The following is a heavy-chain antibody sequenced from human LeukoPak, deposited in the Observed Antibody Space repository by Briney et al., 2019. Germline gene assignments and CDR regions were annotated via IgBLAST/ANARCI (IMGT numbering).Heavy chain of an antibody. CDR3: ARDGGFCSGGFCYRLFDP. V-gene: IGHV3-48*04. CDR1: GFPFISHN. Sequence: GSLRLSCAASGFPFISHNMVWVRQPPGKGLEWISYISDSSITMYYADSVKGRFTISRDNAKNSLYLQMNSLRAEDTAVYYCARDGGFCSGGFCYRLFDPWGQGTLVTVSS. D-gene: IGHD2-15*01. J-gene: IGHJ5*02. CDR2: ISDSSITM.